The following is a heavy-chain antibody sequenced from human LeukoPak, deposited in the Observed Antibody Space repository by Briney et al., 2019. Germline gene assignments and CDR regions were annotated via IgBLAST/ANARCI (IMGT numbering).Heavy chain of an antibody. CDR2: IYYSGST. CDR1: GGSISSYY. Sequence: SETLSLTCTVSGGSISSYYWSWIRQPPGKGLEWIGYIYYSGSTNYNPSLKSRVTISVDTSKNQFSLKLSSVTAADTAVYYCARRAGDYNKLYYYYYMDVWGKGTTVTVSS. D-gene: IGHD4-17*01. J-gene: IGHJ6*03. V-gene: IGHV4-59*12. CDR3: ARRAGDYNKLYYYYYMDV.